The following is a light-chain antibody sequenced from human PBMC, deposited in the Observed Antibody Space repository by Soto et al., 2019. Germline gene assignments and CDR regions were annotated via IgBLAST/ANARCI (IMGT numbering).Light chain of an antibody. Sequence: DIVMTQSPESLAVSLGERATINCKSSQSVLCSSNNQNYLAWYQQKPGQPPKLLIYWASTRESGVPDRFSGSGSGTEFTLTISSLQAEDVAVYYCQQYYSTPYTFGQGTKLEIK. CDR1: QSVLCSSNNQNY. CDR2: WAS. J-gene: IGKJ2*01. CDR3: QQYYSTPYT. V-gene: IGKV4-1*01.